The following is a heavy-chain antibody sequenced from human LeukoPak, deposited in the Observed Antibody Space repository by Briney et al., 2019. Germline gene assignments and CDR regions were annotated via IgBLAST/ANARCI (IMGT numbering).Heavy chain of an antibody. Sequence: PSETLSLTCTVSGGSISSYYWSWIRQPPGKGLEWIGYIYYSGTTNYNPSLKSRVTISVDTSKNQFSLKLSSVTAADTAVYYCARGVYIAAAQKGYWGQGTLVTVSS. CDR2: IYYSGTT. CDR1: GGSISSYY. J-gene: IGHJ4*02. CDR3: ARGVYIAAAQKGY. V-gene: IGHV4-59*01. D-gene: IGHD6-13*01.